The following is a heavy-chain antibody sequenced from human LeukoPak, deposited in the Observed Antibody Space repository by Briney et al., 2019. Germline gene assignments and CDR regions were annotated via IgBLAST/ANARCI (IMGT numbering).Heavy chain of an antibody. J-gene: IGHJ4*02. D-gene: IGHD1-26*01. Sequence: GGSLRLSCAASGFTFSSYWMSWVRQAPGKGLEWVANIKQDGSEKYYVDSVKGRFTISRDNAKNSLYLQMNSLRAEDTAVYYCARGLGGSYWLAFDYWGQGTLVTVSS. CDR3: ARGLGGSYWLAFDY. CDR1: GFTFSSYW. CDR2: IKQDGSEK. V-gene: IGHV3-7*01.